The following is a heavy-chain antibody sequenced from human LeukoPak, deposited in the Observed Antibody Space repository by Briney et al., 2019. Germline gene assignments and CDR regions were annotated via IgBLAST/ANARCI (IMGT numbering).Heavy chain of an antibody. V-gene: IGHV4-31*03. D-gene: IGHD4-17*01. Sequence: PSESLSLTCTVSGGSISSGGYYWSWIRQHPGKGLEWIGYIYYSGSTYYNPSLKSRVTISVDTSKNQFSLRLSSVTVADTAVYYCARKYGDYTYYYYYAMDVWGQGTTVTVSS. CDR1: GGSISSGGYY. CDR3: ARKYGDYTYYYYYAMDV. CDR2: IYYSGST. J-gene: IGHJ6*02.